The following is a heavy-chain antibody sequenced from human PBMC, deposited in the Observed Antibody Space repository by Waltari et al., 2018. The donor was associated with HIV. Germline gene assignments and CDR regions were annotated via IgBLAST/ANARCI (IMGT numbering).Heavy chain of an antibody. V-gene: IGHV3-23*01. D-gene: IGHD5-12*01. CDR3: AKDTFNLSGYFHY. CDR1: GLSFSLYA. J-gene: IGHJ4*02. Sequence: EVQLLESGGALVQPGGSLGLSCAASGLSFSLYAMTWVRQAPGKGLEWVSAVSGSGANTYYADAVKGRFTVSRDNSKNTIYLQMDSLRAEDTAVYYCAKDTFNLSGYFHYWGQGTLVTVSS. CDR2: VSGSGANT.